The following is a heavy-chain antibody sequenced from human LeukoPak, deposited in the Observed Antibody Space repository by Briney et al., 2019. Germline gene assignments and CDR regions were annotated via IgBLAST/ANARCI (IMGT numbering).Heavy chain of an antibody. CDR3: ARTIRRGWFDL. CDR2: LYYSGSS. D-gene: IGHD2-15*01. CDR1: GASISDYY. V-gene: IGHV4-59*01. J-gene: IGHJ2*01. Sequence: SETLSLTCNVSGASISDYYWSWVLQSPEKGLEWIACLYYSGSSHYNPSLRSRVAISGDTSKNQFSLKLTSVTTADTAVYYCARTIRRGWFDLWGRGTLVTVSS.